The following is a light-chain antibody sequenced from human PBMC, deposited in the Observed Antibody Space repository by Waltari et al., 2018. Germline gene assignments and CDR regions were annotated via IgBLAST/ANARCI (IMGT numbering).Light chain of an antibody. CDR3: QTWGTGIGV. J-gene: IGLJ7*01. V-gene: IGLV4-69*02. Sequence: QLVLTQSPSASASLGASVTLTSTLSSGHSSYAIAWHQQQPEKGPRYLMKVNSDGSHTQGDGIPDRFSGSSSGAERYLTISSLQSEDEADYYCQTWGTGIGVFGGGTQLTVL. CDR2: VNSDGSH. CDR1: SGHSSYA.